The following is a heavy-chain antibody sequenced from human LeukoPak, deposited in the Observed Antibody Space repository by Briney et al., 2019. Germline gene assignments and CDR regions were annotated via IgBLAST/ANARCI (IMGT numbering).Heavy chain of an antibody. V-gene: IGHV3-7*01. CDR2: IKQDGCEK. D-gene: IGHD3-10*01. CDR3: AREELWFGELSPYYYYMDV. CDR1: VFSLIRYW. J-gene: IGHJ6*03. Sequence: PGWCVSLSRAASVFSLIRYWMRGVGPAPARGGAGVANIKQDGCEKYYVDSVKGRFTISRDNAKNSLYLQMNSLRAEDTAVYYCAREELWFGELSPYYYYMDVWGKGTTVTVSS.